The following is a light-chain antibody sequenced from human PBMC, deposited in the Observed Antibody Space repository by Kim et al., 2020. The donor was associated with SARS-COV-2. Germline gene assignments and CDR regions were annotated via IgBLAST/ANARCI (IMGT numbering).Light chain of an antibody. J-gene: IGLJ2*01. Sequence: GHTITISSTGTSSDVGGYNYVSWYQQHPGKAPKLMIYDVSNRPSGVSNRFSGSKSGNTASLTISGLQAEDEADYYCSSYTSSSTFVFGGGTQLTVL. V-gene: IGLV2-14*03. CDR2: DVS. CDR3: SSYTSSSTFV. CDR1: SSDVGGYNY.